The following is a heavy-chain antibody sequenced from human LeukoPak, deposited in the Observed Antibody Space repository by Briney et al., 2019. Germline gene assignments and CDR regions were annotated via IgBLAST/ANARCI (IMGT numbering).Heavy chain of an antibody. CDR2: INHSGST. V-gene: IGHV4-34*01. J-gene: IGHJ5*02. Sequence: PSETLSLTCAVYGGSFSGYYWSWIRQPPGKGLEWIGEINHSGSTNYNPSLKSRVTISVDTSKNQFSLKLSSVTAADTAVYYCARGPYSSSWIGMGWFDPWGQGTLVTVSS. CDR3: ARGPYSSSWIGMGWFDP. CDR1: GGSFSGYY. D-gene: IGHD6-13*01.